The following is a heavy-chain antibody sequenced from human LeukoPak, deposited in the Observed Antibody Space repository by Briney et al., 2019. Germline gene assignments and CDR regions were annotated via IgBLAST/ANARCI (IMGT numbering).Heavy chain of an antibody. CDR3: ARHLYYYDSSGYSKHNWFDP. D-gene: IGHD3-22*01. J-gene: IGHJ5*02. V-gene: IGHV4-39*01. CDR2: IYYSGST. CDR1: GGSISSSSYY. Sequence: SETLSLTCTVSGGSISSSSYYWGWIRQPPGKGLEWIGSIYYSGSTYYNPSLKSRVTISVDTSKNQFSLKLSSVTAADTAVYYCARHLYYYDSSGYSKHNWFDPWGQGTLVTVSS.